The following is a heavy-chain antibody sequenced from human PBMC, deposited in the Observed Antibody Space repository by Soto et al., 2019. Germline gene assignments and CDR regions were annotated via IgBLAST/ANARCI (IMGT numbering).Heavy chain of an antibody. CDR2: IDPSDSYT. V-gene: IGHV5-10-1*01. CDR3: ARARSITIFGVVGFEMDV. CDR1: GYTFTDYW. D-gene: IGHD3-3*01. J-gene: IGHJ6*02. Sequence: LVESLKICCSGAGYTFTDYWINRVRQMPGKGLEWMGRIDPSDSYTKYSPSFQGHVTISADKSISTAYLEWSSLEASDTAMYYCARARSITIFGVVGFEMDVWGQGTTVTVSS.